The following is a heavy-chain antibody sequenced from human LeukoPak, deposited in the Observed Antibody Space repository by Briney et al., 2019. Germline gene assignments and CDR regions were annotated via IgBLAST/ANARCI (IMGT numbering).Heavy chain of an antibody. D-gene: IGHD4-23*01. CDR1: GFTFSSYS. J-gene: IGHJ6*03. CDR2: INHSGST. CDR3: ARGPYGGNRNAYYYYMDV. V-gene: IGHV4-34*01. Sequence: GSLRLSCAASGFTFSSYSMNWVRQPPGKGLEWIGEINHSGSTNYNPSLKSRVTISVDTSKNQFSLKLSSVTAADTAVYYCARGPYGGNRNAYYYYMDVWGKGTTVTVSS.